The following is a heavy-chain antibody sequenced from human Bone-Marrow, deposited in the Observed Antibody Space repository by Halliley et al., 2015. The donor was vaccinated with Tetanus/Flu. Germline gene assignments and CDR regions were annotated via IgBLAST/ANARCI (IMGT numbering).Heavy chain of an antibody. V-gene: IGHV3-13*01. Sequence: EWVSTVGTEGDTHYVGSVKGRFTISRENAKNSLYLQMNSLGDEDTAVYYCASRVGFGYGMDVWGQGTTVTVSS. CDR3: ASRVGFGYGMDV. CDR2: VGTEGDT. D-gene: IGHD3-16*01. J-gene: IGHJ6*02.